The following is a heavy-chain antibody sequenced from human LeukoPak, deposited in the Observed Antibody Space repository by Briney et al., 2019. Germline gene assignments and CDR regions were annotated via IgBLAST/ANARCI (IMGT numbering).Heavy chain of an antibody. CDR2: ISGYNGNT. J-gene: IGHJ4*02. Sequence: ASVRDSCKASGYTFSNHGVCWVRQAPGQGLEWMGWISGYNGNTNYAQKFQDRVTMTTDTSTSTAYMELRSLRSDDTAVYYCARADSSRGYWGQGTLVTVSS. D-gene: IGHD6-19*01. CDR3: ARADSSRGY. V-gene: IGHV1-18*01. CDR1: GYTFSNHG.